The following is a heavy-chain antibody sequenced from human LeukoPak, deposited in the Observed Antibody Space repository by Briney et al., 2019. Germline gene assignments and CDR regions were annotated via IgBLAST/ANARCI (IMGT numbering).Heavy chain of an antibody. V-gene: IGHV3-7*01. D-gene: IGHD1-1*01. CDR2: IKQDGSEK. CDR3: ARPYSWNGGIDY. J-gene: IGHJ4*02. CDR1: GITLSRYW. Sequence: HPGGSLRLSCAASGITLSRYWMSWVRQAPGQGLEWVANIKQDGSEKYYVESVKGRFTISRDSAKNSLYLQMNSLRVEDTAVYYCARPYSWNGGIDYWGQGTLVTVSS.